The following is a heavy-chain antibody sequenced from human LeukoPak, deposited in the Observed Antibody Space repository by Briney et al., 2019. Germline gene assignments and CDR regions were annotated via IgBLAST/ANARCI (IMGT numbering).Heavy chain of an antibody. D-gene: IGHD2-21*02. J-gene: IGHJ6*02. CDR2: IIPIFGTA. CDR1: GGTFSSYA. V-gene: IGHV1-69*13. CDR3: ASPCLGGGGCYTTQLRTLGSYYYYGMDV. Sequence: GASVKVSCKASGGTFSSYAISWVRQAPGQGLEWMGGIIPIFGTANYAQKFQGRVTITADESTSTAYMELSSLRSEDTAVYYCASPCLGGGGCYTTQLRTLGSYYYYGMDVWGQGTTVTVSS.